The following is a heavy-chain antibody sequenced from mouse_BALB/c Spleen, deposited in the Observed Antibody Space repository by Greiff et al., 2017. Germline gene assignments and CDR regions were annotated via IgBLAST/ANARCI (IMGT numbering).Heavy chain of an antibody. D-gene: IGHD2-1*01. CDR1: GFSLTSYG. Sequence: VQLQQSGPGLVAPSQSLSITCTVSGFSLTSYGVHWVRQPPGKGLEWLGVIWAGGSTNYNSALMSRLSISKDNSKSQVFLKMNSLQTDDTAMYYCASHYGNYNYYAMDYWGQGTSVTVSS. J-gene: IGHJ4*01. CDR2: IWAGGST. V-gene: IGHV2-9*02. CDR3: ASHYGNYNYYAMDY.